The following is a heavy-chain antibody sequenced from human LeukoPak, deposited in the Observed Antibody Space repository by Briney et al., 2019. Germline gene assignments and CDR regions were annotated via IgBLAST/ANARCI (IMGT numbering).Heavy chain of an antibody. J-gene: IGHJ3*02. CDR3: ARDLGNYYYDSSGYYVTGAFDI. Sequence: GGSLRLSCAASGFTFSSYAMSWVRQAPGKGLEWVSVIYSGGSTYYADSVKGRFTISRDNSKNTLYLQMNSLRAEDTAVYYCARDLGNYYYDSSGYYVTGAFDIWGQGTMVTVSS. CDR2: IYSGGST. V-gene: IGHV3-53*01. CDR1: GFTFSSYA. D-gene: IGHD3-22*01.